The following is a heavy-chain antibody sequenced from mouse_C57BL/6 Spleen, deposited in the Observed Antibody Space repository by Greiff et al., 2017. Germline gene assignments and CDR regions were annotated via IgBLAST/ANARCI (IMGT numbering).Heavy chain of an antibody. Sequence: QVQLKQSGAELARPGASVKMSCKASGYTFTSYTMHWVKQRPGQGLEWIGYINPSSGYTKYNQKFKDKATLTADKSSSTAYMQLSSLTSEDSAVYYGARGGDDSVLAYWGQGTLVTVSA. D-gene: IGHD2-13*01. CDR2: INPSSGYT. V-gene: IGHV1-4*01. J-gene: IGHJ3*01. CDR3: ARGGDDSVLAY. CDR1: GYTFTSYT.